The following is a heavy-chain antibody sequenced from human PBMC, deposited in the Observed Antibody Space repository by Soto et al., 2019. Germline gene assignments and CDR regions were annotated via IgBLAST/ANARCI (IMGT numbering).Heavy chain of an antibody. CDR1: GYTFTSYG. J-gene: IGHJ6*04. Sequence: QVQLVQSGAEVKKPGASVKVSCKASGYTFTSYGISWVRQAPGQGLEWMGWISAYNGNTNYAQKLQGRVTMTTDTPTSTAYKELRSLRSDDTAVYYCARSVRDYYGSGSYYMDVWGKGTTVTVSS. D-gene: IGHD3-10*01. V-gene: IGHV1-18*01. CDR2: ISAYNGNT. CDR3: ARSVRDYYGSGSYYMDV.